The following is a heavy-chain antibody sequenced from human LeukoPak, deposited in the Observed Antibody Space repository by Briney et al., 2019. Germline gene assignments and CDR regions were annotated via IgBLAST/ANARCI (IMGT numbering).Heavy chain of an antibody. CDR3: ARGRVVGGMVRGVILKYYFDY. J-gene: IGHJ4*02. V-gene: IGHV4-39*07. Sequence: PSETLSLTCTVSGGSISSSSYYWGWIRQPPGKGLEWIGSIYYSGSTYYNPSLKSRVTISVDTSKNQFSLKLSSVTAADTAVYYCARGRVVGGMVRGVILKYYFDYWGQGTLVTVSS. CDR1: GGSISSSSYY. CDR2: IYYSGST. D-gene: IGHD3-10*01.